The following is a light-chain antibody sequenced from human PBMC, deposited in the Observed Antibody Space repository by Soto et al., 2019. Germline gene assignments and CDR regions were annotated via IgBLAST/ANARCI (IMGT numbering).Light chain of an antibody. V-gene: IGKV1-33*01. CDR1: QDITKY. CDR3: QQYDKLPRT. J-gene: IGKJ3*01. CDR2: DAS. Sequence: DTQMTQSPSSLSASVGDRVTITCQASQDITKYLNWYQQKPGKAPQLLIYDASNLETGVPSRFSGSGSGTDSTFTITRLQPDDIRTYYCQQYDKLPRTFGPGTKVDI.